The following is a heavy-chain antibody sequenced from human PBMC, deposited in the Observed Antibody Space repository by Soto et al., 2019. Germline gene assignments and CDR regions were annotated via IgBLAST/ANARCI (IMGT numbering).Heavy chain of an antibody. CDR3: AKDPRPRHAGRWYYYYMDV. CDR2: ISGSGGST. V-gene: IGHV3-23*01. Sequence: GGSLRLSCAASGFTFSSYAMSWVRQAPGKGLEWVSAISGSGGSTYYADSVKGRFTISRDNSKNTLYLQMNSLRAEDTAVYYCAKDPRPRHAGRWYYYYMDVWGKGTTVTGSS. CDR1: GFTFSSYA. D-gene: IGHD3-3*01. J-gene: IGHJ6*03.